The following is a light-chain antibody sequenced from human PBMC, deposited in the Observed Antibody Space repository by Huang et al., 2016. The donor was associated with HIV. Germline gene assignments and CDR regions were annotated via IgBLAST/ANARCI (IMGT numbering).Light chain of an antibody. J-gene: IGKJ4*01. CDR2: AAS. V-gene: IGKV1-NL1*01. CDR1: QAISNS. Sequence: IQMTQSPSSLSASVGDRVTITCRASQAISNSLVWYQQKPGKAPKLLLFAASRLDSGVPSSFRGSGSGTDYTLTISSLQPDDFATYYCQQYFTTPLAFGGGTKVEIK. CDR3: QQYFTTPLA.